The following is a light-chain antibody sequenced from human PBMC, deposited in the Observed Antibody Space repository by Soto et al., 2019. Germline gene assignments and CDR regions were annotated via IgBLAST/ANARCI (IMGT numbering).Light chain of an antibody. CDR1: QSISSW. V-gene: IGKV1-5*03. J-gene: IGKJ1*01. Sequence: DIQMTQSPSTLSASVGDRVIITCRASQSISSWLAWYQQKPGKAPNLLIYKASTLKSGVPSRFSGGGSGTEFTLTISSLQPDDFATYYCQQYDNDSWTFGQGTKVEIK. CDR3: QQYDNDSWT. CDR2: KAS.